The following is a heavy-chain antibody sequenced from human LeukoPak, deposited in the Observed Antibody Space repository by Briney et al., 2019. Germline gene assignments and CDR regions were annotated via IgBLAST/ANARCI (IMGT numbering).Heavy chain of an antibody. Sequence: ASVKVSCKASGYTFTDYYMHWVRQAPEQGLEWMGWIKPNSAATSYAQEFQGRVTMTRDTSISTAYMELSNLRSDDTAVYYCARGSGLTGDLKRPFDPWGQGALVTVSS. CDR3: ARGSGLTGDLKRPFDP. CDR1: GYTFTDYY. V-gene: IGHV1-2*02. CDR2: IKPNSAAT. J-gene: IGHJ5*02. D-gene: IGHD7-27*01.